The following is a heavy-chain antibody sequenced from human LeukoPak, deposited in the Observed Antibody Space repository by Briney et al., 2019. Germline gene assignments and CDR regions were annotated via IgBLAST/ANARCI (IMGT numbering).Heavy chain of an antibody. Sequence: GRSLRLSCAASGFTFSSYGMHWVRQAPGKGLEWVAVISYDGSNKYYADSVKGRFTISRDNSKNTLYLQMNSLRAEDTAVYYCAKMYSSGWPSYYYYGMDVWGQGTTVTVSS. V-gene: IGHV3-30*18. CDR2: ISYDGSNK. CDR1: GFTFSSYG. J-gene: IGHJ6*02. CDR3: AKMYSSGWPSYYYYGMDV. D-gene: IGHD6-19*01.